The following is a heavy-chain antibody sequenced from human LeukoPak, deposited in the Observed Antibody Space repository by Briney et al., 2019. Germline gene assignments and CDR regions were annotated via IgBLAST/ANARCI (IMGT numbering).Heavy chain of an antibody. Sequence: GGSLRLSCAVSGLSLSNYGMSWVRQAPGKGLEWVAGISGSGGSTNYAYSVKGWFTISRDNPKNTLYLQMNRLRAEDTAVYFCAKRGVVIRVILVGFHKEAYYFDSWGQGALVTVSS. D-gene: IGHD3-22*01. CDR2: ISGSGGST. CDR3: AKRGVVIRVILVGFHKEAYYFDS. V-gene: IGHV3-23*01. CDR1: GLSLSNYG. J-gene: IGHJ4*02.